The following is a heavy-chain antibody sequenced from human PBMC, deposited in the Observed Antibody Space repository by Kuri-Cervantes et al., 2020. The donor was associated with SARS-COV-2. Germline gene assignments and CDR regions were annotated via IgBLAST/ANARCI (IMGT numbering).Heavy chain of an antibody. V-gene: IGHV6-1*01. CDR1: GDSVSSNTAA. CDR2: TYYRSKWYN. CDR3: ARITIFGVVISGAFDI. D-gene: IGHD3-3*01. Sequence: SQTLSLTCAISGDSVSSNTAAWNWIRQSPSRGLEWLGRTYYRSKWYNDYAVSVKSRITINPDTSKNQFSLKLSSVTAADTAVYYCARITIFGVVISGAFDIWGQGTMVTVSS. J-gene: IGHJ3*02.